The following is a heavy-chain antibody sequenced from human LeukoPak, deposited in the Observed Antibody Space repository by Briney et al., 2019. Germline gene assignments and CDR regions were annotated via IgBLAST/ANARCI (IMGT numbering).Heavy chain of an antibody. CDR1: GFTFSSYN. V-gene: IGHV3-48*04. Sequence: PGGSLRLSCAASGFTFSSYNMNWVRQTPGKGLEWVSYISSTSRTLYYADSVKGRFTISRDNAKNSLYLQMSSLRAEDTAVFYCAKYSYGSGTSFDPWGQGTLVTVSS. CDR3: AKYSYGSGTSFDP. D-gene: IGHD3-10*01. CDR2: ISSTSRTL. J-gene: IGHJ5*02.